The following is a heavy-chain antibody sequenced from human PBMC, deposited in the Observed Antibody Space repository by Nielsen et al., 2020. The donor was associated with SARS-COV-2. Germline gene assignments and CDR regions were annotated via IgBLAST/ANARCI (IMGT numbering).Heavy chain of an antibody. CDR2: IYYSGST. Sequence: SETLLTCTVSGGSISSGGYYWSWIRQHPGKGLEWIGYIYYSGSTYYNPSLKSRVTISVDTSKNQFSLKLSSVTAADTAVYYCARQIAVAGTNWFDPWGQGTLVTVSS. V-gene: IGHV4-31*03. D-gene: IGHD6-19*01. CDR1: GGSISSGGYY. J-gene: IGHJ5*02. CDR3: ARQIAVAGTNWFDP.